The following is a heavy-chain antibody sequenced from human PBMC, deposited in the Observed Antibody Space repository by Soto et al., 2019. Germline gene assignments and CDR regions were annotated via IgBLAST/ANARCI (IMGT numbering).Heavy chain of an antibody. CDR2: ISYDGSNK. CDR1: GFTFSSYG. D-gene: IGHD5-18*01. J-gene: IGHJ4*02. V-gene: IGHV3-30*18. CDR3: AKDSWIQLWLGVDY. Sequence: QVQLVESGGGVVQPGRSLRLSCAASGFTFSSYGMHCVRQAPGKGLEWVAVISYDGSNKYYADSVKGRFTISRDNSKNTLYLQMNSLRAEDTAVYYCAKDSWIQLWLGVDYWGQGTLVTVSS.